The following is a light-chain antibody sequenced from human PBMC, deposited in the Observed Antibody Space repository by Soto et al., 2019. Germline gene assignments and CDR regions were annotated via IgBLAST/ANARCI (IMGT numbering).Light chain of an antibody. J-gene: IGLJ3*02. CDR2: GVT. CDR1: SDDVGNYNY. Sequence: QSALTQPASVSGSPGQSITISCTGSSDDVGNYNYVSWYQQHPGKAPKLMIFGVTNRPSGVSTRFSGSKSGNTASLTISGLQAEDEADYYCSSYTTRNTLVFGGGTKVTVL. CDR3: SSYTTRNTLV. V-gene: IGLV2-14*01.